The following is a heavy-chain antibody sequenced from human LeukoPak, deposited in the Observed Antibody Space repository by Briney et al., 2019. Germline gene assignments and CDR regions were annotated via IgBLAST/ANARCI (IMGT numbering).Heavy chain of an antibody. D-gene: IGHD5-12*01. Sequence: SETLSLTCTVSGGSISSHYWSWIRQPPGKGLEWIGYIYYSGSTNYNPSLKSRVTISVDTSKNQFSLKLSSVTAADTAVYYCARGGYSGYAFDRWGQGTRVTVSS. CDR2: IYYSGST. J-gene: IGHJ5*02. V-gene: IGHV4-59*11. CDR1: GGSISSHY. CDR3: ARGGYSGYAFDR.